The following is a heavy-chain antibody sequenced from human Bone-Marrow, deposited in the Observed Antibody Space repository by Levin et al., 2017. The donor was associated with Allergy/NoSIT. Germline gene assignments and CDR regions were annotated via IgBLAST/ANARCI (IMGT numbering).Heavy chain of an antibody. CDR2: ISSGSRYI. D-gene: IGHD2-2*02. CDR3: AKDRRGSAAIWDDGIDV. CDR1: GFTFSSDS. Sequence: KAGGSLRLSCAVSGFTFSSDSMHWVRQAPGKGLEWVTFISSGSRYIYYADSVKGRFTISRDNAKNSLYLQMNSLRAEDTAVYYCAKDRRGSAAIWDDGIDVWGQGTMVTVSP. J-gene: IGHJ3*01. V-gene: IGHV3-21*01.